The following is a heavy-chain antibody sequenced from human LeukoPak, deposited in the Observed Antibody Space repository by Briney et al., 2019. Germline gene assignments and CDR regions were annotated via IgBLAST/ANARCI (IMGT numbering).Heavy chain of an antibody. J-gene: IGHJ4*02. V-gene: IGHV3-23*01. CDR3: ANFYDILTGYYGDY. D-gene: IGHD3-9*01. CDR2: ISGSGGST. CDR1: GFTFSSYA. Sequence: GGSLRLSCAASGFTFSSYAMSWVRQAPGKGLEWVSAISGSGGSTYYADSVKGRLTISRDNSKNTLYLQMNSLRAEDTAVYYCANFYDILTGYYGDYWGQGTLVTVSS.